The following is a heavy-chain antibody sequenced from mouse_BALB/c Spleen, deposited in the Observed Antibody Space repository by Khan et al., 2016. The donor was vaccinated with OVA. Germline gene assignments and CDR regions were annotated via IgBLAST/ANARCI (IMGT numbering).Heavy chain of an antibody. CDR2: ISDGGSYN. Sequence: EVELVESGGGLVKPGGSLKLSCAASGFTFSDYYMYWVRQTPEKRLEWVATISDGGSYNYYPDRVKGRFTISRDDVKNNLYLQMSSLKSEDTAMYYCARGYYGDPFAYWGQGTLVTVSA. D-gene: IGHD2-13*01. CDR3: ARGYYGDPFAY. J-gene: IGHJ3*01. V-gene: IGHV5-4*02. CDR1: GFTFSDYY.